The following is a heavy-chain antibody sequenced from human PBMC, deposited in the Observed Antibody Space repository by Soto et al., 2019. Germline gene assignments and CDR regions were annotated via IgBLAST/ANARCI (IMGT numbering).Heavy chain of an antibody. V-gene: IGHV1-69*06. CDR3: ARGPKWGDRCPW. J-gene: IGHJ4*02. CDR1: GGTFSGHA. Sequence: QVQLVQSGAEVKKPGSSVKVSCEASGGTFSGHAISWVQQAPGQGPEWMGGLIPLFGTTQHAQNFQGRLTITADKSTRTGYSVLASLKFDGPAIYLFARGPKWGDRCPWWGQGPLVTVSS. CDR2: LIPLFGTT. D-gene: IGHD7-27*01.